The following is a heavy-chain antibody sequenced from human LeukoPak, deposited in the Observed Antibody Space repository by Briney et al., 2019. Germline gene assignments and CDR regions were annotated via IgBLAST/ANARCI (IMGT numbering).Heavy chain of an antibody. CDR2: IYYHGGT. CDR1: RGSTSSYY. Sequence: SETLSLTCSVSRGSTSSYYWSWIRQPPGKGLEWIGYIYYHGGTNYNPSLKSRVTISVDTSKNQFSLKLSSVTAADTAVYYCARHSPGIAVAGTGFEAFDIWGQGTVVTVSS. J-gene: IGHJ3*02. V-gene: IGHV4-59*08. D-gene: IGHD6-19*01. CDR3: ARHSPGIAVAGTGFEAFDI.